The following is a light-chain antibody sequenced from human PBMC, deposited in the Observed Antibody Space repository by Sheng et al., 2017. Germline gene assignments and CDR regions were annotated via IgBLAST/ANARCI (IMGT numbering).Light chain of an antibody. CDR2: GAS. J-gene: IGKJ1*01. Sequence: ELVLTQSPGTLALSPGGRATLSCRASQSVSSNYLTWYQQKPGQAPRLLIHGASTRATDIPDRFSGSGSGTDFTLTISRLEPEDFAVYYCQQYGSSPPWTFGQGTKLEIK. CDR1: QSVSSNY. V-gene: IGKV3-20*01. CDR3: QQYGSSPPWT.